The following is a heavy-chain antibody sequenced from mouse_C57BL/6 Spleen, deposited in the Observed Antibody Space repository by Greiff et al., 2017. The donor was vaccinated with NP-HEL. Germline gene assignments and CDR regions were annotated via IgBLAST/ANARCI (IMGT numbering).Heavy chain of an antibody. Sequence: EVQVVESGAELVKPGASVKLSCTASGFNIKDYYMHWVKQRTEQGLEWIGRIDPEDGETKYAPKFQGKATITADTSSNTAYLQLSSLTSEDTAVYYCARSSVSPYYFDYWGQGTTLTVSS. CDR1: GFNIKDYY. CDR3: ARSSVSPYYFDY. J-gene: IGHJ2*01. D-gene: IGHD1-1*01. CDR2: IDPEDGET. V-gene: IGHV14-2*01.